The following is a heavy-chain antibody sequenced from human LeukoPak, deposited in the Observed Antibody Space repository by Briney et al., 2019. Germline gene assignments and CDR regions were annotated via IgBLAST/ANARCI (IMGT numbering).Heavy chain of an antibody. Sequence: GGSLRLSCTASGFIFSSFGMHWVRPAPGKGLEWVASLWYDETNKYYADSVKGRFTISRDNFKNTLNLQMDSLRAEDTAIYYCARARDNYDNSGFSALDLWGQGTLVSVSS. V-gene: IGHV3-33*01. CDR1: GFIFSSFG. CDR2: LWYDETNK. CDR3: ARARDNYDNSGFSALDL. D-gene: IGHD3-22*01. J-gene: IGHJ5*02.